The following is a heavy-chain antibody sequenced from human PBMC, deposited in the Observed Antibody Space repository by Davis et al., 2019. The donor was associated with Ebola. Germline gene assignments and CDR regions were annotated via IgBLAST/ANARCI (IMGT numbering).Heavy chain of an antibody. CDR2: ISYDGSNK. CDR1: GFTFSGYG. J-gene: IGHJ4*02. D-gene: IGHD2-8*01. CDR3: ARNPPYCTNGVCYNLESPSVY. V-gene: IGHV3-30*03. Sequence: GGSLRLSCAASGFTFSGYGMHWVRQVSGKGLEWVAVISYDGSNKYYADSVKGRFTISRDNSRNTLYLQMDSLRAEDTAVYYCARNPPYCTNGVCYNLESPSVYWGQGTLVTVSS.